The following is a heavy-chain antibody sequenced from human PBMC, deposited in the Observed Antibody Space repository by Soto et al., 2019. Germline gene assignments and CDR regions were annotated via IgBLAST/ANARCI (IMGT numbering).Heavy chain of an antibody. V-gene: IGHV1-69*01. CDR2: IAPIFETP. Sequence: QVQLVQSGAEVKKPGSSVKVSCKASGGYFSSYAISWVRQAPGQGLEWMGGIAPIFETPNYAQKFQGSVTITADGSTSTAYMELSSLRPEDTALYYCARTTIRAANCAYGLDVWGQGTTVTVSS. CDR1: GGYFSSYA. D-gene: IGHD2-15*01. J-gene: IGHJ6*02. CDR3: ARTTIRAANCAYGLDV.